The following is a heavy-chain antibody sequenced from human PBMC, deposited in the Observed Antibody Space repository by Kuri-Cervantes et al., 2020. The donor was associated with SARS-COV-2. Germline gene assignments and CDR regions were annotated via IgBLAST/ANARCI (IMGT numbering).Heavy chain of an antibody. V-gene: IGHV1-46*01. CDR1: GYTFTSYY. J-gene: IGHJ6*02. CDR3: ATSPVVYGDPITYYYYYGMDV. CDR2: INPSGGST. D-gene: IGHD4-17*01. Sequence: ASVKVSCKASGYTFTSYYMHWVRQAPGQGLEWMGIINPSGGSTSYAQKFQGRVTMTRDKSTSTAYMELSSLRSEDTAVYYCATSPVVYGDPITYYYYYGMDVWGQGTTVTVSS.